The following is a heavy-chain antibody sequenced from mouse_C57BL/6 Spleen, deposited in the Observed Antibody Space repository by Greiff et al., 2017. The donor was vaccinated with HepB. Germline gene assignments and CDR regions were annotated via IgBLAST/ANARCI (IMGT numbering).Heavy chain of an antibody. CDR2: IYPGSGNT. CDR1: GYSFTSYY. Sequence: VQLQQSGPELVKPGASVKISCKASGYSFTSYYIHWVKQRPGQGLEWIGWIYPGSGNTKYNEKFKGKATLTADTSSSTAYMQLSSLTSEDSAVYYCASSSTGTGAWFAYWGQGTLVTVSA. CDR3: ASSSTGTGAWFAY. D-gene: IGHD4-1*02. V-gene: IGHV1-66*01. J-gene: IGHJ3*01.